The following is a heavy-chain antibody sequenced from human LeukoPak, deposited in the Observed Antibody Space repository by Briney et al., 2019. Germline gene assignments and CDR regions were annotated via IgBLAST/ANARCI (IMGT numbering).Heavy chain of an antibody. D-gene: IGHD4-17*01. J-gene: IGHJ3*02. CDR1: GFTFSSYS. Sequence: GGSLRLSCAASGFTFSSYSMNWVRQAPGKGLEWVSSISSSSSYIYYANSVKGRFTISRDNAKNSLYLQMNSLRAEDKAVYYCARRAGTVTTKDAFDIWGQGTMVTVSS. V-gene: IGHV3-21*01. CDR3: ARRAGTVTTKDAFDI. CDR2: ISSSSSYI.